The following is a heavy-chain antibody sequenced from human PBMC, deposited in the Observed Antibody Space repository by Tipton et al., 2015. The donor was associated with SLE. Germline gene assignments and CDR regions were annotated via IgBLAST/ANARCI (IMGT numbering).Heavy chain of an antibody. CDR2: IYYSGST. V-gene: IGHV4-59*11. CDR1: GGSLSSHY. CDR3: ARGIAVAGTFDY. J-gene: IGHJ4*02. D-gene: IGHD6-19*01. Sequence: TLSLTCTVSGGSLSSHYWSWIRQPPGKGLEWIGYIYYSGSTNYNPSLKSRVTISVDTSKNQFSLKLSSVTAADTAVYYCARGIAVAGTFDYWGQGTLVTVSP.